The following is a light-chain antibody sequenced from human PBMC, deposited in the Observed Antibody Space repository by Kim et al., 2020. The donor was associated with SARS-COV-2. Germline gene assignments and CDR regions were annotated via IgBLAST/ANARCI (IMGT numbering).Light chain of an antibody. J-gene: IGLJ2*01. Sequence: NFMLTQPHSVSESPGKTVTISCTRSSGSIASNYVQWYQQRPGSAPTTVIYEDNQRPSGVPDRFSGSIDSSSNSASLTISGLKTEDEADYYCQSYDSGNQGVVFGGGTQLTVL. V-gene: IGLV6-57*04. CDR1: SGSIASNY. CDR2: EDN. CDR3: QSYDSGNQGVV.